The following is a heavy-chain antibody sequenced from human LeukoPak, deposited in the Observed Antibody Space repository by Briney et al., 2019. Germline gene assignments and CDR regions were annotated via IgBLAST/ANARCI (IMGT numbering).Heavy chain of an antibody. J-gene: IGHJ4*02. D-gene: IGHD6-13*01. CDR3: ARDEGYISPTHFDY. CDR1: GFTFSSYE. Sequence: PGGSLRLSCAASGFTFSSYEMNWVRQAPGKGLEWVSYISSSGSTIYYADSVKGRFTISRDNAKNSLYLQMNSLRAEDTAVYYCARDEGYISPTHFDYWGQGTLVTVSS. V-gene: IGHV3-48*03. CDR2: ISSSGSTI.